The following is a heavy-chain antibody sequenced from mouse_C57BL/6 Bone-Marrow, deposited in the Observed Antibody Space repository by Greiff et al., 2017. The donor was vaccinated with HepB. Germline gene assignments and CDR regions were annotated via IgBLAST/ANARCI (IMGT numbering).Heavy chain of an antibody. D-gene: IGHD2-3*01. CDR2: INPSTGGT. CDR1: GYSFTGYY. J-gene: IGHJ3*01. V-gene: IGHV1-42*01. CDR3: ARIWDGYCGRFAY. Sequence: VQLQQSGPELVKPGASVKISCKASGYSFTGYYMNWVKQSPEKSLEWIGEINPSTGGTTYNQKFKAKATLTVDKSSSTAYMQLKSLTSEDSAVYYCARIWDGYCGRFAYWGQGTLVTVSA.